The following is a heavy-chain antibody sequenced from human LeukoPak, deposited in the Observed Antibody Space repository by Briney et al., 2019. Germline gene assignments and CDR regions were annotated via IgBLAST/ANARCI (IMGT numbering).Heavy chain of an antibody. CDR1: GGSISSDY. CDR3: ARTTEGGYTYGYFYYYYMDV. V-gene: IGHV4-59*01. Sequence: SETLSLTCIVSGGSISSDYWSWIRQPPGRGLEWIGDIYYSGSTNYNPSLKSRVTILVDTSKNQFSLKLTSVTAADTAVYYRARTTEGGYTYGYFYYYYMDVWGKGTTVTISS. D-gene: IGHD5-18*01. J-gene: IGHJ6*03. CDR2: IYYSGST.